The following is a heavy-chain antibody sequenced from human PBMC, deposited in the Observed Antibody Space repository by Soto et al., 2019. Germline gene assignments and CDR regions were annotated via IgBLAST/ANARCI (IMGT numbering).Heavy chain of an antibody. J-gene: IGHJ6*02. Sequence: SETLSLTCGVSGDSISSSKWWTWVRQTPGNGLEWIGKIDHNGVANYNPSLEGRVTISKDISKNQISLKVTSVTAADSAVYYCARMNRDYYYYGMDVCGQGATVTVSS. V-gene: IGHV4-4*02. CDR1: GDSISSSKW. CDR3: ARMNRDYYYYGMDV. CDR2: IDHNGVA.